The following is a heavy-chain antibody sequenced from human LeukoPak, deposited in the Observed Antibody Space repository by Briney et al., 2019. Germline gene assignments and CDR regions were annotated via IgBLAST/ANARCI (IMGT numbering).Heavy chain of an antibody. CDR1: GFTFSSYS. Sequence: PGGSLRLSCAASGFTFSSYSMNWVRQAPGKGLEWVAVISYDGSNKYYADSVKGRFTISRDNSKNTLYLQMNSLRAEDTAVYYCAGYYYGMDVWGQGTTVTVSS. CDR3: AGYYYGMDV. CDR2: ISYDGSNK. V-gene: IGHV3-30*03. J-gene: IGHJ6*02.